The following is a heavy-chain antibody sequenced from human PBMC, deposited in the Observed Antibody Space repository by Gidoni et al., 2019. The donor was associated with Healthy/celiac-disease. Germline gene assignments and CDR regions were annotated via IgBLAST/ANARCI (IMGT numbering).Heavy chain of an antibody. CDR1: GFTFSSYA. J-gene: IGHJ4*02. V-gene: IGHV3-23*01. CDR3: AKDRDEWYDSSGRYFDY. CDR2: ISGSGGST. Sequence: EVQLLESGGGLVQPGGSLRLSCAASGFTFSSYAMSWVRQAPGKGLEWVSAISGSGGSTYYADSVKGRFTISRDNSKNTLYLQMNSLRAEDTAVYYCAKDRDEWYDSSGRYFDYWGQGTLVTVSS. D-gene: IGHD3-22*01.